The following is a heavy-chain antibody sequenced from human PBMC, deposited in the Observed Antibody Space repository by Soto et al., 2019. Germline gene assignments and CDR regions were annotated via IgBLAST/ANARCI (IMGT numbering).Heavy chain of an antibody. D-gene: IGHD3-10*01. V-gene: IGHV1-8*01. Sequence: QVQLVQSGAEVKKPGASVKVSCKASGYTFTSYDINWVRQATGQGLEWMGWMNPNSGNTGYAQKFQGRDTMTRNTSISTAYMELSSLRSEDTAVYYCASVDDGFGALAMDVWGQGTTVTVSS. CDR3: ASVDDGFGALAMDV. CDR1: GYTFTSYD. CDR2: MNPNSGNT. J-gene: IGHJ6*02.